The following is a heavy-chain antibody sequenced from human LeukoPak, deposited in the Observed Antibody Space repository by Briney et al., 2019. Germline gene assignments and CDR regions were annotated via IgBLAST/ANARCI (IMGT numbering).Heavy chain of an antibody. J-gene: IGHJ4*02. CDR3: ARELSQIVWGGLDY. V-gene: IGHV3-33*05. Sequence: PGGSLRLSCAASGFIFSHYGMHWVRQAPGKGLEWVAVIQNDASTENFADSVKGRLTISRDNSKNTVFLQMNSLRVEDTAVYYCARELSQIVWGGLDYGGQGTLVSVSS. CDR1: GFIFSHYG. D-gene: IGHD2-21*01. CDR2: IQNDASTE.